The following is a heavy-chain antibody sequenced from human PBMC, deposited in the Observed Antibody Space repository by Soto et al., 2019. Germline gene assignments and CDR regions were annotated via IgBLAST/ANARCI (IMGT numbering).Heavy chain of an antibody. CDR2: IRSKANSYAT. CDR1: GFTFSGSA. J-gene: IGHJ4*02. Sequence: QPGGSLRLSCAASGFTFSGSAMHWVRQASGKGLEWVGRIRSKANSYATAYAASVKGRFTISRDDSKNTAYLQMNSLKTEDTAVYYCTYAPYSSSWSSPSPFDYWGQGTLVTVSS. D-gene: IGHD6-13*01. CDR3: TYAPYSSSWSSPSPFDY. V-gene: IGHV3-73*01.